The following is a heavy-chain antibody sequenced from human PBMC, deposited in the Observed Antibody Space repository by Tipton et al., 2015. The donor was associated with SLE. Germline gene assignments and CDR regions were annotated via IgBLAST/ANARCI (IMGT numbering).Heavy chain of an antibody. CDR3: ARDRDAYQHCSLMDV. J-gene: IGHJ6*02. Sequence: GSLRLSCATSGFTFSSYWMSWVRQAPGKGLEWVANIKEDGSEKYYVDSVKGRFTIARDNAKNSLYLQMNSLRAEDTAVYYCARDRDAYQHCSLMDVWGQGTTVTVSS. D-gene: IGHD3-16*01. CDR1: GFTFSSYW. V-gene: IGHV3-7*01. CDR2: IKEDGSEK.